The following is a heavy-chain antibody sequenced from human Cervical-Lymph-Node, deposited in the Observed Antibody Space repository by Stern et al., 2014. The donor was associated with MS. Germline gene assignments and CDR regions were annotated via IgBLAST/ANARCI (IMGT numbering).Heavy chain of an antibody. V-gene: IGHV3-21*01. CDR2: ISSSSSYI. D-gene: IGHD5-18*01. CDR3: ARSGYTYGSDAFDI. CDR1: GFTFSNYN. Sequence: VQLVESGGGLVKPGGSLRLSCAASGFTFSNYNMNWVRQAPGKGLEWVSSISSSSSYIYYADSVKGRFTLSRDNAKNSLYLQMNSLRAEDTAVYYCARSGYTYGSDAFDIWGQGTMVTVSS. J-gene: IGHJ3*02.